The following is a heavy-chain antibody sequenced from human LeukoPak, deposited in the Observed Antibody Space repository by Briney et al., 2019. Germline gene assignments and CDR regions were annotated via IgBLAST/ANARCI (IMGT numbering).Heavy chain of an antibody. CDR2: ISGSGGST. Sequence: GGALRLSCAASGFTFSSYAMSWVRQAPGKGLEWVSAISGSGGSTYYADSVKGRFTISRDNSKNTLYLEMNSLRAEDTAVYYCAKDASGYNYSYGYLHFDLWGRGTLVTVSS. J-gene: IGHJ2*01. CDR1: GFTFSSYA. V-gene: IGHV3-23*01. D-gene: IGHD5-18*01. CDR3: AKDASGYNYSYGYLHFDL.